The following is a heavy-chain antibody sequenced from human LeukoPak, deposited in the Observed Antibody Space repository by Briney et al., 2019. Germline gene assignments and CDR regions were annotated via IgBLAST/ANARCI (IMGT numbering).Heavy chain of an antibody. CDR1: GGSISSYY. V-gene: IGHV4-4*07. Sequence: PSETLSLTCTVSGGSISSYYWSWIRQPAGKGLEWIGRIYTRGSTNYNPSLKSRVTMSVDTSKNQFSLKLSSVTAADTAVYYCARDRSITIFGVVTRSPGWFDPWGQGTLVTVSS. J-gene: IGHJ5*02. CDR3: ARDRSITIFGVVTRSPGWFDP. D-gene: IGHD3-3*01. CDR2: IYTRGST.